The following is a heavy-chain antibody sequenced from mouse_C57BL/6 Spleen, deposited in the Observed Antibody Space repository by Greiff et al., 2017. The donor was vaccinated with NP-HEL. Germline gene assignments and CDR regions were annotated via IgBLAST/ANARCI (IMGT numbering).Heavy chain of an antibody. CDR3: ARPHYYGSSVFDY. D-gene: IGHD1-1*01. Sequence: VQLQQSGTELVKPGASVKLSCKASGYTFTSYWMHWVKQRPGQGLEWIGNINPSNGGTNYNEKFKSKATLTVDKSSSTAYMQLSSLTSEDSAVYYCARPHYYGSSVFDYWGKGTTLTVSS. CDR1: GYTFTSYW. V-gene: IGHV1-53*01. CDR2: INPSNGGT. J-gene: IGHJ2*01.